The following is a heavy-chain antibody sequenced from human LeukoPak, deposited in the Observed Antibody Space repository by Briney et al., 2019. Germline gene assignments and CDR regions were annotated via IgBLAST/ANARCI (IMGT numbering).Heavy chain of an antibody. CDR2: MNPNSGST. CDR3: ARSSIRRDTIFGVVGGYNWFDP. J-gene: IGHJ5*02. CDR1: GYTFTSYD. D-gene: IGHD3-3*01. V-gene: IGHV1-8*01. Sequence: ASVKVSCKASGYTFTSYDINWVRQATGQGLEWMGWMNPNSGSTGYAQKFQGRVTMTRNTSISTAYMELSSLRSEDTAVYYCARSSIRRDTIFGVVGGYNWFDPWGQGTLVTVSS.